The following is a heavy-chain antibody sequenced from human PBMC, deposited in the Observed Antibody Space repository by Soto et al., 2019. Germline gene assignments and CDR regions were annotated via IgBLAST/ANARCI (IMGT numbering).Heavy chain of an antibody. J-gene: IGHJ5*02. CDR2: IIPIFGTA. CDR1: GGTFSSYA. CDR3: ARVPFSGAMAPSWFDP. V-gene: IGHV1-69*13. Sequence: GASVKVSCKASGGTFSSYAISWVRQAPGQGLEWMGGIIPIFGTANYAQKFQGRVTITAGESTSTAYMELSSLRSEDTAVYYCARVPFSGAMAPSWFDPWGQGTLVTVSS. D-gene: IGHD3-16*01.